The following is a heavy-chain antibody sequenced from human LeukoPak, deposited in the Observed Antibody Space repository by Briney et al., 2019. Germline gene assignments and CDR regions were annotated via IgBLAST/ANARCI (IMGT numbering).Heavy chain of an antibody. D-gene: IGHD3-22*01. Sequence: AGGSLRLSCAASGFTFSSYAMNWVRQAPGKGLEWVSSISGRGADIYYADSVKGRFTISRDNAKNSVFLQMNNLRVEDTAIYYCARRGYHDSSGYDYWGQGTPVTVSS. CDR1: GFTFSSYA. CDR3: ARRGYHDSSGYDY. V-gene: IGHV3-21*06. CDR2: ISGRGADI. J-gene: IGHJ4*02.